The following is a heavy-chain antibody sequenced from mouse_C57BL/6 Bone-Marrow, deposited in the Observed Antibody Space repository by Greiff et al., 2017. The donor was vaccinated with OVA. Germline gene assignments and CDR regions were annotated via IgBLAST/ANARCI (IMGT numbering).Heavy chain of an antibody. CDR3: SRHRSMITTGADY. Sequence: EVKVEESGGGLVQPGESLKLSCESNEYEFPSHDMSWVRKTPEKRLELVAAINSDGGSTYYPDTMERRFIISRDNTKKTLYMQIRSLLSYDPALYYFSRHRSMITTGADYWGQGTTLTVSS. J-gene: IGHJ2*01. CDR2: INSDGGST. CDR1: EYEFPSHD. D-gene: IGHD2-4*01. V-gene: IGHV5-2*03.